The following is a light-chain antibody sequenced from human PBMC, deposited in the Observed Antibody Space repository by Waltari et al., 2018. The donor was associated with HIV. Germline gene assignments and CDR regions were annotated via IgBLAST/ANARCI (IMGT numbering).Light chain of an antibody. CDR2: KDS. V-gene: IGLV3-25*03. CDR1: ALPTHY. Sequence: SYELTQPPSVSVSPGQTARITCSGDALPTHYASWYQQKPGQAPALVIYKDSERPSGIPERFSGSSSGTTVTLTISGVQAEDEADYYCQSADSSGTFYVFGTGTKVTVL. J-gene: IGLJ1*01. CDR3: QSADSSGTFYV.